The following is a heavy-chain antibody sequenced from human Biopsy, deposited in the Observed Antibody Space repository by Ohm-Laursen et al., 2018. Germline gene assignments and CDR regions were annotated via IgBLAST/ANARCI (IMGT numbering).Heavy chain of an antibody. Sequence: SLRLSCAASGLTFSDHYMEWVRQAPGKGLEWVSSISFGSGYIYYADSVKGRFTISRDNAENSLYLQVNSLRAEDTAVYYCARGHCSSTSCRPYYFDYWGQGTLVTVSS. D-gene: IGHD2-2*01. CDR3: ARGHCSSTSCRPYYFDY. CDR1: GLTFSDHY. V-gene: IGHV3-21*01. CDR2: ISFGSGYI. J-gene: IGHJ4*02.